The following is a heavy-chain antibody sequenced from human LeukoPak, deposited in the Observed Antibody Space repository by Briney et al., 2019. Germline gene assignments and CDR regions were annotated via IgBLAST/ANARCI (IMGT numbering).Heavy chain of an antibody. D-gene: IGHD5-18*01. CDR2: IYHDGST. V-gene: IGHV4-4*02. CDR3: ARDRGGYTYSHDY. J-gene: IGHJ4*02. Sequence: SETLSLTCAVSGGSISSNNWWIWVRQSPERGLEWIGEIYHDGSTNYNPSLKSRVTISMDKSKNQLSLKLNFVTAADTAVYYCARDRGGYTYSHDYWGQGTLVTVSS. CDR1: GGSISSNNW.